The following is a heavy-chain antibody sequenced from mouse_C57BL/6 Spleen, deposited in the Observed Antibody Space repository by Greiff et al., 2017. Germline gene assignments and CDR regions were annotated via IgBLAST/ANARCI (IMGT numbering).Heavy chain of an antibody. CDR2: ISTSYGDA. CDR3: AREEQDDAMDY. CDR1: GYTFTDYA. J-gene: IGHJ4*01. V-gene: IGHV1-67*01. Sequence: QVQLQQSGPELVRPGVSVKLSCKGSGYTFTDYAMPWVKQSPAQRLEWIAVISTSYGDASYHQKFKGKATLTVEKSSSTAYMELARLTSEDSAVYDGAREEQDDAMDYWGQGTSVTVSS.